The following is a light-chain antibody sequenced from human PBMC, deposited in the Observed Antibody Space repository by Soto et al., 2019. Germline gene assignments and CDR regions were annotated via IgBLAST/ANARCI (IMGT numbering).Light chain of an antibody. CDR2: GAS. CDR3: QQYGGSPRT. J-gene: IGKJ1*01. V-gene: IGKV3-20*01. Sequence: EIVLTQSPGTLSLSPGERATLSCRASQTVSSGYLGWYQQKPGQAPRLLIYGASSRATGIPDRFSVSGSGTDFTLTISRLEPGDFAVYYCQQYGGSPRTFGQGTKVEIK. CDR1: QTVSSGY.